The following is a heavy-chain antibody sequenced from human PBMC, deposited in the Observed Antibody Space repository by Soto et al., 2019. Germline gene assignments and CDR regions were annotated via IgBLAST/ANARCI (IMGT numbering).Heavy chain of an antibody. CDR1: GFTFSNAW. D-gene: IGHD4-17*01. J-gene: IGHJ3*02. CDR3: TTGYDYGDVDDAFDI. CDR2: IKSKTDGGTT. V-gene: IGHV3-15*01. Sequence: EVQLVESGGGLVKPGGSLRLSCAASGFTFSNAWMSWVRQAPGKGLEWVGRIKSKTDGGTTDYAAPVKGRFTISRDDSKNTLYLQMNSLKTEDTAVYYCTTGYDYGDVDDAFDIWGQGTMVTVSS.